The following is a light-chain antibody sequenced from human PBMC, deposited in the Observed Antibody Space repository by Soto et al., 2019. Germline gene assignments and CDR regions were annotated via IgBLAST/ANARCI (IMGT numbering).Light chain of an antibody. CDR2: DAS. V-gene: IGKV1-5*01. CDR1: QSISSW. Sequence: DLQMTQSPSTLSASVGDRATLTCRASQSISSWVAWYQQKTGKAPKLLIYDASSLESGVPSRFSGSGSGTEFTLTISSLQPDDFATYYCQQYNSYSLTFGQRTKVDIK. CDR3: QQYNSYSLT. J-gene: IGKJ1*01.